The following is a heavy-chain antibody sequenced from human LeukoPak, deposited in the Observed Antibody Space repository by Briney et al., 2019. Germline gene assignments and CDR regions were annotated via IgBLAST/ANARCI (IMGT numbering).Heavy chain of an antibody. V-gene: IGHV1-18*01. J-gene: IGHJ3*01. Sequence: ASVKVSCKASGYTFNNYGISWVRQAPGQGLEWMGWISVYNGNTNYAQKLQGRVTMTTDTSTSTAYMQLRSLTSDDTAVYYCAREGDTSRGDAFDVWGQGTMVTVSS. CDR3: AREGDTSRGDAFDV. CDR1: GYTFNNYG. CDR2: ISVYNGNT. D-gene: IGHD3-16*01.